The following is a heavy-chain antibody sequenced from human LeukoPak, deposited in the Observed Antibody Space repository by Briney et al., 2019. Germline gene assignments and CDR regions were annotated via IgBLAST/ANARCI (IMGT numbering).Heavy chain of an antibody. V-gene: IGHV7-4-1*02. CDR2: INTNTGNP. CDR1: GYTFTSYA. J-gene: IGHJ6*02. Sequence: VASVKVSCKASGYTFTSYAMNWVRQAPGQGLEWLGWINTNTGNPTYAQGFTGRFVFSLDTSVSTAYLQISSLKAEDTAIYYCARGGYCSSTSCYGPLHYYYYGMDVWGQRTTVTVSS. D-gene: IGHD2-2*01. CDR3: ARGGYCSSTSCYGPLHYYYYGMDV.